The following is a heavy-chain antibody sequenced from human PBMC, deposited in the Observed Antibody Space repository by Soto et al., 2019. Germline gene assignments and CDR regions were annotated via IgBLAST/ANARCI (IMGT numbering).Heavy chain of an antibody. CDR3: ARVSGEYQLPPDPAFDY. CDR1: GGSISSSSYY. CDR2: IYYSGST. V-gene: IGHV4-39*07. Sequence: PSETLSLTCTVSGGSISSSSYYWGWIRQPPGKGLEWIGSIYYSGSTYYNPSLKSRVTISVDRSKNQFSLKLSSVTAADTAVYYCARVSGEYQLPPDPAFDYWGQGTLVTVSS. D-gene: IGHD2-2*01. J-gene: IGHJ4*02.